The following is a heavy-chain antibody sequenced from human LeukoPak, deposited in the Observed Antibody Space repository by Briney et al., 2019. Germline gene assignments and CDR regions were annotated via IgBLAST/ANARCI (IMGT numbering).Heavy chain of an antibody. CDR2: INPNSGGT. CDR3: ARHRGYGVSEYFDN. V-gene: IGHV1-2*02. CDR1: GYTFTGNY. J-gene: IGHJ4*02. Sequence: ASVKVSCKASGYTFTGNYMHWVRQAPGQWLEWMGGINPNSGGTNYAQKFQGRVTMTRDTSISTAYMELSRLRSDDTAVYYCARHRGYGVSEYFDNWGQGTLVTVSS. D-gene: IGHD4-17*01.